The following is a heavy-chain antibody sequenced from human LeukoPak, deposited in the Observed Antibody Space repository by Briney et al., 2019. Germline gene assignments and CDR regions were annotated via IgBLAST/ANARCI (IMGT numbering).Heavy chain of an antibody. CDR3: VKSVAGTRGWFDS. Sequence: GGSLRLSCAASGFTFSSYGMHWGRRAPGKGLEWVALIWYDGSDKDYGDSVKGRFTISRDNSKNTMYLQMNSLRADDTAVYYCVKSVAGTRGWFDSWGQGTLVIVSS. J-gene: IGHJ5*01. V-gene: IGHV3-33*03. CDR2: IWYDGSDK. CDR1: GFTFSSYG.